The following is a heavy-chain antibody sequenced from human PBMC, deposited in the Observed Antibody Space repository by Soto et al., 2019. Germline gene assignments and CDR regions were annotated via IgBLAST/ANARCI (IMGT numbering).Heavy chain of an antibody. J-gene: IGHJ2*01. Sequence: QVQLQQWGAGLLKPSETLSLTCAVYGGSFSGYYWSWIRQPPGKGLEWIGEINHSGSTNYNPSLKSRVTISVDTSKNQTSLKLSSVTAADTAVYYCARSWGVITSWYSDLWGRGTLVTVSS. CDR3: ARSWGVITSWYSDL. D-gene: IGHD3-22*01. CDR2: INHSGST. V-gene: IGHV4-34*01. CDR1: GGSFSGYY.